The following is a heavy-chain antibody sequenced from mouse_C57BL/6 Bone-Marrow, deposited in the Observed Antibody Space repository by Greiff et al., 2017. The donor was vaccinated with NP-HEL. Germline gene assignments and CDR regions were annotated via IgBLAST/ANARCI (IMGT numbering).Heavy chain of an antibody. Sequence: EVQLVESGGGLVKPGGSLKLSCAASGFTFSSYAMSWVRQTPEKRLEWVATISDGGSYTYYPDNVKGRFTISRDNAKNNLYLQMSHLKSEDTAMYYCARAYSNLDYWGQGTTLTVSS. CDR1: GFTFSSYA. D-gene: IGHD2-5*01. CDR2: ISDGGSYT. V-gene: IGHV5-4*01. J-gene: IGHJ2*01. CDR3: ARAYSNLDY.